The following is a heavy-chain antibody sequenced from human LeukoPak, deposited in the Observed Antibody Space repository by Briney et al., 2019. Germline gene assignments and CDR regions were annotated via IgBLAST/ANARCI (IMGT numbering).Heavy chain of an antibody. D-gene: IGHD3-22*01. CDR2: ISGSGGST. V-gene: IGHV3-23*01. CDR3: AAGLWYDSSGYYVDYFDY. Sequence: GGSLRLSCAASGFTFSSYAMSWVRQAPGKGLEWVSAISGSGGSTYYADSVKGRFTISRDNSKNTLYLQMNSLRAEDTAVYYCAAGLWYDSSGYYVDYFDYWGQGTLVTVSS. J-gene: IGHJ4*02. CDR1: GFTFSSYA.